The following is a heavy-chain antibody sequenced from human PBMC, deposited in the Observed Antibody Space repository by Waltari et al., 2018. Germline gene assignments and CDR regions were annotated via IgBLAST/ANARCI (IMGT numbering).Heavy chain of an antibody. J-gene: IGHJ4*02. CDR1: GSPFIDYF. CDR2: IDPEDGET. D-gene: IGHD3-10*01. CDR3: APLPGGSGQTFDY. V-gene: IGHV1-69-2*01. Sequence: EVQLVQSGAAVKKPGATVTIYCKASGSPFIDYFMHWVQQAPGKGLEWVGRIDPEDGETVYAEKFQGRVTITADTSTDTSYLELSSLRSDDTAVYYCAPLPGGSGQTFDYWGQGTLLTVSS.